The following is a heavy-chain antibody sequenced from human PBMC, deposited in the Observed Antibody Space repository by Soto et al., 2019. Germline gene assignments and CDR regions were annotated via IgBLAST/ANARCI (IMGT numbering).Heavy chain of an antibody. CDR3: ARAGIAAAGTPPYYYYYMDV. CDR1: GGSLSGYQ. V-gene: IGHV4-34*01. CDR2: INDSGNI. D-gene: IGHD6-13*01. J-gene: IGHJ6*03. Sequence: PSETLSLTCAVNGGSLSGYQWTWIRQTPGKGLEWIGEINDSGNINYNPSLKSRVTISVDTSKNQFSLKLSSVTAADTAVYYCARAGIAAAGTPPYYYYYMDVWGKGTTVTVSS.